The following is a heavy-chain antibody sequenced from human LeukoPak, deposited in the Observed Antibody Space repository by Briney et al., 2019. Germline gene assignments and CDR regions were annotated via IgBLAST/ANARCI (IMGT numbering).Heavy chain of an antibody. CDR1: GYTFTSYD. CDR3: ARVYSSSLTYYYYYYYMDV. Sequence: GASVKVSCKASGYTFTSYDINWVRQATGQGLEWMGWMNPNSGNTGYAQKFQGRVTMTRNTSISTAYMELSGLRSEDTAVYYCARVYSSSLTYYYYYYYMDVWGKGTTVTVSS. J-gene: IGHJ6*03. D-gene: IGHD6-6*01. CDR2: MNPNSGNT. V-gene: IGHV1-8*01.